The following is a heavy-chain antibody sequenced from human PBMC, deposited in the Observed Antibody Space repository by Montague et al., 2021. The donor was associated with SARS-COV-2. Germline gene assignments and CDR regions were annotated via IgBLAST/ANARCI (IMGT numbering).Heavy chain of an antibody. J-gene: IGHJ6*02. CDR2: IYYSGST. D-gene: IGHD3-3*01. Sequence: SETLSLTCIVSGGSVSSGSYYWSWIRQPPGKGLEWIGYIYYSGSTNYNPSLKSRVTISVDTSKNQLSLKLSSVTAADTAVYHCARDPWRITIFGVVTRYGMDVWGQGTTVTVSS. CDR3: ARDPWRITIFGVVTRYGMDV. V-gene: IGHV4-61*01. CDR1: GGSVSSGSYY.